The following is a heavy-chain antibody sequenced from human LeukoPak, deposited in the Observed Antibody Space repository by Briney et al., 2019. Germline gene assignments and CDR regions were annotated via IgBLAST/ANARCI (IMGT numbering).Heavy chain of an antibody. J-gene: IGHJ4*02. V-gene: IGHV4-38-2*01. CDR3: AREYNWNYVSDY. CDR1: GYSISSGYY. CDR2: IYYSGST. D-gene: IGHD1-7*01. Sequence: SETLSLTCAVSGYSISSGYYWGWIRQPPGKGLEWIGSIYYSGSTYYNPSLKSRVTISVDTSKNQFSLKLSSVTAADTAVYYCAREYNWNYVSDYWGQGTLVTVSS.